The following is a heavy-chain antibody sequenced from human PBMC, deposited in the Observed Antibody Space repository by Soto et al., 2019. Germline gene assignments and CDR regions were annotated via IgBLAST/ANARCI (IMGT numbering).Heavy chain of an antibody. D-gene: IGHD3-3*01. J-gene: IGHJ4*02. CDR1: GYTFTSYG. V-gene: IGHV1-18*01. Sequence: ASVKVSCKASGYTFTSYGISWVRPAPGQGLEWMGWISAYNGNTNYAQKLQGRVTMTTDTSTSTAYMELRSLRSDDTAVYYCARWETIFGVVMGFDYWGQGTLVTVSS. CDR3: ARWETIFGVVMGFDY. CDR2: ISAYNGNT.